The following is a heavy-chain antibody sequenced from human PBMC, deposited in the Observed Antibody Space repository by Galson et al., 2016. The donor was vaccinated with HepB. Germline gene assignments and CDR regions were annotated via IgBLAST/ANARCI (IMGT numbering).Heavy chain of an antibody. V-gene: IGHV3-23*01. D-gene: IGHD4-23*01. CDR3: AKGGLRWYHNFNC. Sequence: SLRLSCAASGFTFSYYAMNWVRQAPGKGLEWVSVISGSAGSTYYADSVKGRFTISRDNFKNMLYMQVNSLRAEDTAVYYCAKGGLRWYHNFNCWGQGTLVTVSS. CDR1: GFTFSYYA. J-gene: IGHJ4*02. CDR2: ISGSAGST.